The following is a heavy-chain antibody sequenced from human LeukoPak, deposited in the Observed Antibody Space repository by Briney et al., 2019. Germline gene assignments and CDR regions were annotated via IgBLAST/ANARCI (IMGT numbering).Heavy chain of an antibody. D-gene: IGHD3-22*01. CDR1: GGSISSSSYY. V-gene: IGHV4-39*07. Sequence: PSETLSLTCTVSGGSISSSSYYWGWIRQPPGKGLEWIGSIYYSGSTYYNPTLKSRVTISVDTSKSQFSLNLNSVTAADTAVYFCARDEGSAYPFDYWGQGTLVTVSS. J-gene: IGHJ4*02. CDR2: IYYSGST. CDR3: ARDEGSAYPFDY.